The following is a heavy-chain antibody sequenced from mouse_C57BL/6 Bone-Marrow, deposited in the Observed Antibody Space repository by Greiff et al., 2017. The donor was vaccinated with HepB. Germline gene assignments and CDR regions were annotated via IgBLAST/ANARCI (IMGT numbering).Heavy chain of an antibody. V-gene: IGHV3-6*01. CDR3: ARGDSNLYYFDY. CDR2: ISYDGSN. CDR1: GYSITSGYY. Sequence: DVKLVESGPGLVKPSQSLSLTCSVSGYSITSGYYWNWIRQFPGNKLEWMGYISYDGSNNYNPSLKNRISITRDTSKNQFFLKLNSVTTEDTATYYCARGDSNLYYFDYWGQGTTLTVSS. J-gene: IGHJ2*01. D-gene: IGHD2-5*01.